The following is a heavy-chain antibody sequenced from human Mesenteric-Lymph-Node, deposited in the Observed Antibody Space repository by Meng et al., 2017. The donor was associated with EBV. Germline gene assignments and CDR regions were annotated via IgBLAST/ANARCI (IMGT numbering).Heavy chain of an antibody. CDR1: GGSFSGYS. V-gene: IGHV4-34*01. D-gene: IGHD2-2*01. CDR3: ARQGYCRTTTCSTWFDP. J-gene: IGHJ5*02. CDR2: IHHSETT. Sequence: QVQLQQCGAVLLKLPETLSLTCVIYGGSFSGYSWNWIRQAPGKGLEWIGKIHHSETTDYNPSLKDRVIISADTSKNQFSLKLTSVTAADTAVYYCARQGYCRTTTCSTWFDPWGQGTLVTVSS.